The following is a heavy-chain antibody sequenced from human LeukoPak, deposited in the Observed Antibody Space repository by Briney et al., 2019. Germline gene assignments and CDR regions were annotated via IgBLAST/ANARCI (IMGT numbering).Heavy chain of an antibody. Sequence: SQTLSLTWAISGDSVSSNSVTWNWIRQSPSRGLEWLGRTYYRSTWYNDYAVSVRGRITVNPDTSKNQFSLHLSSVTPEDTAVYYCARRLTQYDCFDPWGQGILVTVSS. CDR3: ARRLTQYDCFDP. D-gene: IGHD2-2*01. CDR2: TYYRSTWYN. CDR1: GDSVSSNSVT. V-gene: IGHV6-1*01. J-gene: IGHJ5*02.